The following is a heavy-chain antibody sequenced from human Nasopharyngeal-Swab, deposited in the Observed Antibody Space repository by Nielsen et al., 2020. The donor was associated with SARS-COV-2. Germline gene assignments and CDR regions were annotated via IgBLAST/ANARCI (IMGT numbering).Heavy chain of an antibody. D-gene: IGHD1-26*01. CDR1: GFNFDDYA. Sequence: GGSLRLSCAASGFNFDDYAMHWVRQAPGKGLEWFSLITADGGSTYYADSVKGRFTISRDNSKNSVSLQMNNLRTEDTAFYYCAKSIGELLSPFDSWGQGTLVTVSS. J-gene: IGHJ4*02. CDR2: ITADGGST. V-gene: IGHV3-43*02. CDR3: AKSIGELLSPFDS.